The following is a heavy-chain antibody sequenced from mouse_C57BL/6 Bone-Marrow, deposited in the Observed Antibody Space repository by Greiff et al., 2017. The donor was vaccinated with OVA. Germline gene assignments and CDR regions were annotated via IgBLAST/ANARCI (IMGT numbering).Heavy chain of an antibody. J-gene: IGHJ3*01. Sequence: QVQLQQPGAELVKPGASVKLSCKASGYTFTSYWMQWVKQRPGQGLEWIGEIDPSDSYTNYNQKFKGKATLTVDTSSSTAYMQLSSLTSEDSAVYYCARGVSSGPFAYWGRGTLVTVSA. CDR2: IDPSDSYT. CDR1: GYTFTSYW. CDR3: ARGVSSGPFAY. D-gene: IGHD3-2*02. V-gene: IGHV1-50*01.